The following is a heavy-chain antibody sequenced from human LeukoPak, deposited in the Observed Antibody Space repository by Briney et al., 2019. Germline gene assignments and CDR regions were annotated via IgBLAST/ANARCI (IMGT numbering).Heavy chain of an antibody. D-gene: IGHD4-17*01. CDR3: ARLDYGDYQDY. J-gene: IGHJ4*02. Sequence: PSETLSLTCAVYGGSFSGYYWSWIRQPPGKGLEWIGEINHSGSTNYNPSLKSRVTISVDTSKNQFSLKLSSVTAADTAVYYCARLDYGDYQDYWGQGILVTVSS. V-gene: IGHV4-34*01. CDR2: INHSGST. CDR1: GGSFSGYY.